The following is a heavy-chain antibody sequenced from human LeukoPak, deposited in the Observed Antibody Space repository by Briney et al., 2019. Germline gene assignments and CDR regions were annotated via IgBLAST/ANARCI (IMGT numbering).Heavy chain of an antibody. D-gene: IGHD2-21*01. CDR2: INHSGST. Sequence: SETLSLTCAVYGGSFSGYYWSWIRQPPGKGLEWIGEINHSGSTNYNPSLKSRVTISVDTSKNQFSLKLNSMTAADTAVYYCARADYYSNWFDPWGQGTLVTVSS. CDR3: ARADYYSNWFDP. J-gene: IGHJ5*02. CDR1: GGSFSGYY. V-gene: IGHV4-34*01.